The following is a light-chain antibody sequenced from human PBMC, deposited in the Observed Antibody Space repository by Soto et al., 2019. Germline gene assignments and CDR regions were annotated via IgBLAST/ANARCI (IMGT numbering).Light chain of an antibody. CDR1: QSVSSNY. CDR3: HHYGNSPPNT. CDR2: GAS. J-gene: IGKJ2*01. V-gene: IGKV3-20*01. Sequence: EIVLTQSPGTLSLSPGERATLSCRASQSVSSNYLAWYQQRPGQAPRVLIYGASSRATGIPDRFSGSGSGTDFTLTISRLEPEDFAVYFCHHYGNSPPNTFGQGTKVGIK.